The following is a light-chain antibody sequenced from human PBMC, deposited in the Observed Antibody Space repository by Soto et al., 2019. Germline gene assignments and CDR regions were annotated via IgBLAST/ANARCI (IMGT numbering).Light chain of an antibody. Sequence: DIQMTQSPSPLSASVGDRVTITCRASQTISTYLNWYQQKPGKAPKLLIYGASSLQSGVQSRFSGSGSGTDFTLTIRSLQPEDFGTYYCKQSFSTPRTFGQGTKVDI. CDR1: QTISTY. V-gene: IGKV1-39*01. CDR3: KQSFSTPRT. J-gene: IGKJ1*01. CDR2: GAS.